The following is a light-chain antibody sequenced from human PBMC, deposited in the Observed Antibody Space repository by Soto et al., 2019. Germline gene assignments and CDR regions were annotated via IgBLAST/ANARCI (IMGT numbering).Light chain of an antibody. V-gene: IGLV2-8*01. J-gene: IGLJ3*02. CDR3: SSYSGSNDLV. Sequence: QSALTQPPSASGSPGQSVTISCTGTSSDNNYVSWYQQHPGKAPKLMIFEVTKRPSGVPHRFSGSKSGNTASLTVSGLQPEDEADYYCSSYSGSNDLVFGGGTKVTVL. CDR1: SSDNNY. CDR2: EVT.